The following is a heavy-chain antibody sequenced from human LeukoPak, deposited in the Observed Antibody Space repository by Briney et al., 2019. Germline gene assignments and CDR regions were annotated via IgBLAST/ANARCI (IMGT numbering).Heavy chain of an antibody. V-gene: IGHV4-38-2*01. D-gene: IGHD1-26*01. CDR1: GYSISSGYY. CDR3: GGGSYSPAIDY. CDR2: IYHSGST. J-gene: IGHJ4*02. Sequence: KPSETLSLTCAVSGYSISSGYYWGWIRQPPGKGLEWIGSIYHSGSTYYNPSLKSRVTISVDTSKNQFSLKLSSVTAADTAVYYGGGGSYSPAIDYWGQGTLVTVSS.